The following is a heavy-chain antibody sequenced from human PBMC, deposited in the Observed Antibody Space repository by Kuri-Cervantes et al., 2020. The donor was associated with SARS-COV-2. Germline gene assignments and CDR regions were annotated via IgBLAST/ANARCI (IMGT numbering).Heavy chain of an antibody. D-gene: IGHD4-17*01. CDR1: GFTFSTSA. CDR2: IVVGSGYT. CDR3: ATESGGDFSGFDY. V-gene: IGHV1-58*01. J-gene: IGHJ4*02. Sequence: SVKVSCKTSGFTFSTSAVQWVRQAPGQHLEWIGWIVVGSGYTRYAPKFQRRVTITSDVSTTTAYLDLTGLTSEDKAVYFCATESGGDFSGFDYWGQGTLVTVSS.